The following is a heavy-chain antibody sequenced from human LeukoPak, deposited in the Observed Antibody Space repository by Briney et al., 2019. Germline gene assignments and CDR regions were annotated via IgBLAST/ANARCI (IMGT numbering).Heavy chain of an antibody. J-gene: IGHJ2*01. D-gene: IGHD6-13*01. V-gene: IGHV4-59*01. CDR1: GGSIRSYY. CDR2: IYYSGST. CDR3: ARVYYSNSYDYWYFDL. Sequence: SETLSLTCTVSGGSIRSYYWSWIRQPPGKGLEWIAYIYYSGSTNYNPSLKSRVTISADTSKNQFSLKLSSVTAADTAVYYCARVYYSNSYDYWYFDLWGRGTLVTVSS.